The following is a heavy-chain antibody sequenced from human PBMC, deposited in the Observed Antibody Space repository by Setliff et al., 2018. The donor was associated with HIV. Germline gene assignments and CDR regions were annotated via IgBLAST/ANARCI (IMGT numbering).Heavy chain of an antibody. CDR3: ARDFGGYCSSMSCPGLFDP. V-gene: IGHV1-69*05. J-gene: IGHJ5*02. D-gene: IGHD2-2*01. CDR1: GGTFSSYA. Sequence: SVKVSCKASGGTFSSYAISWVRQAPGQGLEWMGGIIPISGTVNYAQKFWGRVTITTHESTSTAYMELSSLRSADTAVYYCARDFGGYCSSMSCPGLFDPWGQGTLVTVSS. CDR2: IIPISGTV.